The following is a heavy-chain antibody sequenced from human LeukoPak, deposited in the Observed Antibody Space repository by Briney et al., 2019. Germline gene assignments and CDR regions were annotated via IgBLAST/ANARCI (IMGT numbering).Heavy chain of an antibody. D-gene: IGHD3-3*01. V-gene: IGHV3-30-3*01. Sequence: GGSLRLSCEASGFFFSSYCIHWVRQAPGKGLEWLAVISSDGTNKYYAESVKGRFTISRDNSKTTMFGQLNSLRVEDTAVYYCARCRENDFWSGSPVDYWGQGTLVTVSS. CDR2: ISSDGTNK. CDR1: GFFFSSYC. J-gene: IGHJ4*02. CDR3: ARCRENDFWSGSPVDY.